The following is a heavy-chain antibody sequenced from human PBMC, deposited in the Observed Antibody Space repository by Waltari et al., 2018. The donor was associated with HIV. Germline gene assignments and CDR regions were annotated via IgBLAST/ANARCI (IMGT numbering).Heavy chain of an antibody. CDR3: AKLRSGSYDWFDP. CDR1: GYSFTSYW. D-gene: IGHD3-10*01. CDR2: VDPSDSYP. J-gene: IGHJ5*02. V-gene: IGHV5-10-1*01. Sequence: EVQLVQSGAEVKKPGESLRISCKGSGYSFTSYWISWVRQMPGKGLEWMGWVDPSDSYPNYSPSFQGHVTISADKSISTSYLQWSSLKASDTAMYYCAKLRSGSYDWFDPWGQGTLVTVSS.